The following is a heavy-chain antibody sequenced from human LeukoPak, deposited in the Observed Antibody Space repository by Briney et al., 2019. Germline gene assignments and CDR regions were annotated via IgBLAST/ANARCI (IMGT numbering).Heavy chain of an antibody. J-gene: IGHJ5*02. V-gene: IGHV3-21*01. CDR2: ISSSSSYI. CDR3: ARDDYYGSGSYYRGSRNWFDP. CDR1: GFTFSSYS. Sequence: GGSLRLSCAASGFTFSSYSMNWVRQAPGKGLEWVSSISSSSSYIYYADSVKGRFTISRGNAKNLLYLQMKSLRAEDTAIYYCARDDYYGSGSYYRGSRNWFDPWGQGTLVTVSS. D-gene: IGHD3-10*01.